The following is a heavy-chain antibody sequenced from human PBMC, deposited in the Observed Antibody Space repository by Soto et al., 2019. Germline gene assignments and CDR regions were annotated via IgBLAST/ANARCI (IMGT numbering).Heavy chain of an antibody. CDR2: ISAHNGNT. D-gene: IGHD1-1*01. J-gene: IGHJ4*02. CDR1: GYTFTSYG. V-gene: IGHV1-18*01. Sequence: QVHLVQSGAEVKKPGASVKVSCKGSGYTFTSYGITWVRQAPGKGLEWMGWISAHNGNTDYAQKLQGRATVTRDTSTSTAYMELRSRRSVDTAVYYCARGRYGDYWGQGALVTVSS. CDR3: ARGRYGDY.